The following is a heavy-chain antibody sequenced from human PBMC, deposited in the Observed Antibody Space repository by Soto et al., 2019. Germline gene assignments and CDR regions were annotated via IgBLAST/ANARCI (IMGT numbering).Heavy chain of an antibody. CDR2: IYQSGSA. CDR3: ARAFYGVDL. V-gene: IGHV4-30-2*06. Sequence: SETLSLTCTDSGGSITSGGYSWSWIRQSPGQGLEWIGYIYQSGSAFYNPSLKTRATILVDRSKNQFSLNLTSVTAADAAVYYCARAFYGVDLWGQGTTVTVSS. J-gene: IGHJ6*02. CDR1: GGSITSGGYS.